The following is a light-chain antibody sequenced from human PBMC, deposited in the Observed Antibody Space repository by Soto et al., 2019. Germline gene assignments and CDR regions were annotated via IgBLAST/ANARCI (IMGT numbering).Light chain of an antibody. CDR3: QPYGSSSWT. Sequence: EIALTQSRGTLSLSPGERATLSCRASQSVSSSYLAWNQQKPGQAPWLLIYGTSSRATAIPDRFSGSGSGTDFNLTVSRLEREGFDVYYFQPYGSSSWTFGQGTKVEIK. CDR2: GTS. V-gene: IGKV3-20*01. CDR1: QSVSSSY. J-gene: IGKJ1*01.